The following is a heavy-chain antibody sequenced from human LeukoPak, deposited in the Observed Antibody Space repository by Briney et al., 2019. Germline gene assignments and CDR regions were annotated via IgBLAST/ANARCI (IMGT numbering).Heavy chain of an antibody. J-gene: IGHJ3*02. CDR1: GFTVSSNY. CDR3: ARVRSVGGNPHAFNI. V-gene: IGHV3-53*01. D-gene: IGHD4-23*01. Sequence: GGSLRLSCAASGFTVSSNYMSWVRQAPGKGLEWVSVIYSGGSTYYADSVKGRFTISRDNSKNTLYLQMNSLRVEDTALYYCARVRSVGGNPHAFNIWGQGTMVTVPS. CDR2: IYSGGST.